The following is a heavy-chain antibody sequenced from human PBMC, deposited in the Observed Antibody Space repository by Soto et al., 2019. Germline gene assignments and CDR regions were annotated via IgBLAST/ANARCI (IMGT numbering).Heavy chain of an antibody. CDR3: ERNDAFCGGECHFDY. Sequence: SETLSLTCVVSGDSISSSTYYWAWIRQPPGKGLEWIGSIYKSGTSYYNPSLKSRVTLSVDTSKNQFYLKLSSVTAADTAVYHCERNDAFCGGECHFDYWGQGTLVPVYS. J-gene: IGHJ4*02. V-gene: IGHV4-39*01. D-gene: IGHD2-21*01. CDR1: GDSISSSTYY. CDR2: IYKSGTS.